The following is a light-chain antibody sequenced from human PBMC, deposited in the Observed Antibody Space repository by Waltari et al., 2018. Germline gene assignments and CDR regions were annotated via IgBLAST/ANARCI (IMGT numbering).Light chain of an antibody. CDR1: KLGDKY. Sequence: SYELTQPPSVSVSPGQTASITCSGDKLGDKYACWYKQKPGQSPVLVVYQDNRRPSWIPERFSGSNSGSTATLIISGTQAMDEADYYWQAWDSTTAVFGGGTKLTVL. CDR3: QAWDSTTAV. CDR2: QDN. V-gene: IGLV3-1*01. J-gene: IGLJ2*01.